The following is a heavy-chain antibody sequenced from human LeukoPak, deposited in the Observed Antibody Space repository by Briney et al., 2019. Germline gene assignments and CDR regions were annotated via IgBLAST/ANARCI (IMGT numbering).Heavy chain of an antibody. Sequence: GGSLRLSCAASGFTFSSYSLHWVRQAPGKGLEWISYISSSGSTIYYSDSVRGRFTISRDNAKNSLYLQMNSLRAEDTAVYYCAGDRATSYFDYWGQGALVTISS. CDR1: GFTFSSYS. V-gene: IGHV3-48*01. D-gene: IGHD1-26*01. CDR3: AGDRATSYFDY. J-gene: IGHJ4*02. CDR2: ISSSGSTI.